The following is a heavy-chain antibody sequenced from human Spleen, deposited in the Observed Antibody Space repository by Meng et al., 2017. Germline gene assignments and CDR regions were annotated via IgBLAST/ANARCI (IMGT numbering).Heavy chain of an antibody. CDR1: GFTFSSYA. CDR2: MSSGGGTI. D-gene: IGHD3-22*01. CDR3: ARDQGYDSSGYYLNYYYYYGMDV. V-gene: IGHV3-11*04. Sequence: GESLKISCVASGFTFSSYAISWVRQAPGNGLEWISHMSSGGGTIYYADSVKGRFTISRDNAKNSLYLQMNSLRAEDTAVYYCARDQGYDSSGYYLNYYYYYGMDVWGQGTTVTVSS. J-gene: IGHJ6*02.